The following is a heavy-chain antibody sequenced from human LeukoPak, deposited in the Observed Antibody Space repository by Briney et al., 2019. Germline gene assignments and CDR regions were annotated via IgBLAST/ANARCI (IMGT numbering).Heavy chain of an antibody. J-gene: IGHJ3*02. CDR2: TSYDGSNK. V-gene: IGHV3-30-3*01. D-gene: IGHD1-26*01. CDR1: GFTFSSYA. CDR3: ARVSGWELLLHAFDI. Sequence: GGSLRLSCAASGFTFSSYAMHWVRQAPGKGLEWVAVTSYDGSNKYYADSVKGRFTISRDNSKNTLYLQMNSLRAEDTAVYYCARVSGWELLLHAFDIWGQGTMVTVSS.